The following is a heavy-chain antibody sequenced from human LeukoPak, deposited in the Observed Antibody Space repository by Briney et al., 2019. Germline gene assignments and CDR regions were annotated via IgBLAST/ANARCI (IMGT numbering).Heavy chain of an antibody. D-gene: IGHD3-3*01. V-gene: IGHV4-59*01. Sequence: PSETLSLTCTVSGVSISSYYWSWIRQPPGKGLEWIGYIYYSGSTNYNPSLKRRVTISVDTSKNQFSLKPSSVTAADTAVYYCARGIRYFWSGYYIPYYYYGMDVWGQGTTVTVSS. CDR2: IYYSGST. CDR3: ARGIRYFWSGYYIPYYYYGMDV. J-gene: IGHJ6*02. CDR1: GVSISSYY.